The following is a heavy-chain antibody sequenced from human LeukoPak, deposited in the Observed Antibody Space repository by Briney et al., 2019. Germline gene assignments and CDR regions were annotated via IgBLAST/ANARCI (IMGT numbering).Heavy chain of an antibody. CDR1: GFTFSSYD. CDR3: AKATGNLGN. J-gene: IGHJ4*02. V-gene: IGHV3-23*01. Sequence: GGSLRLSCAASGFTFSSYDMRWVRQAPGKGLEWVSVMSADSATTFYADSVKGRFTISRDNSKNTLYVQMNSLTAEDTAIYYCAKATGNLGNWGQGTLVTVSS. CDR2: MSADSATT. D-gene: IGHD1-1*01.